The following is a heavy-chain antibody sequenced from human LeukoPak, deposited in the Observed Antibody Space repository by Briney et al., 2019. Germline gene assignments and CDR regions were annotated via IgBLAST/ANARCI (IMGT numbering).Heavy chain of an antibody. J-gene: IGHJ4*02. D-gene: IGHD2-2*01. V-gene: IGHV3-23*01. CDR2: ISVSGGTT. CDR1: GFTISSYA. CDR3: AKTGWDITVVPIDHLDY. Sequence: GGSLRLSCAVSGFTISSYAMSWLRQAPGKGLEWVSVISVSGGTTYYADSVKGRFTISRDNSKNTLYLQMNSLRAEDTAVYYCAKTGWDITVVPIDHLDYWGQGTLVTVSS.